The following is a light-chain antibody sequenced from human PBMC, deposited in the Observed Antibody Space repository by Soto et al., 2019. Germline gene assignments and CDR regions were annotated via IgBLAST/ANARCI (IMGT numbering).Light chain of an antibody. Sequence: VLKQSRATLAGSPGDTATASCRASQSISGNLAWYQQKPGLAPRLLIYPTSTRAPGVPARFSGSGSETEFTLTISSLQPEDFATFYCQQPASYPWTFGRGTKVDIK. V-gene: IGKV3-15*01. J-gene: IGKJ1*01. CDR2: PTS. CDR1: QSISGN. CDR3: QQPASYPWT.